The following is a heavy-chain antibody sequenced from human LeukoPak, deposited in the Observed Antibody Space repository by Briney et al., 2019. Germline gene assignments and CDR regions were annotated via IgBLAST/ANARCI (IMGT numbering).Heavy chain of an antibody. Sequence: ASVKVSCKASGYTFTSYGITWVRQAPGQGLEWMGWISAYNGNTDYAQKLQGRVTMTTDTSTSTAYKELRSLRSDDTAMYYCARGDYYDSSGYDYWGQGTLVTVSS. V-gene: IGHV1-18*01. CDR3: ARGDYYDSSGYDY. CDR1: GYTFTSYG. D-gene: IGHD3-22*01. CDR2: ISAYNGNT. J-gene: IGHJ4*02.